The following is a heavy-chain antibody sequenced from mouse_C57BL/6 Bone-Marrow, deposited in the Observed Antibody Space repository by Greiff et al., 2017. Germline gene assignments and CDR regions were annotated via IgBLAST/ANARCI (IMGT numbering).Heavy chain of an antibody. Sequence: EVKLVESGEGLVKPGGSLKLSCAASGFTFSSYAMSWVRQTPEKRLEWVAYISSGGDYIYYADTVKGRFTISRDNARNTLYLQMSSLKSEDTAMYYCTRIYYDYDAWYVDVWGTGTTVTVSS. CDR3: TRIYYDYDAWYVDV. J-gene: IGHJ1*03. CDR1: GFTFSSYA. D-gene: IGHD2-4*01. V-gene: IGHV5-9-1*02. CDR2: ISSGGDYI.